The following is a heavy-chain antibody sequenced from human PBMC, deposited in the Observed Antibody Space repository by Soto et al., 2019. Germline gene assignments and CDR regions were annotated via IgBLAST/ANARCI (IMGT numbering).Heavy chain of an antibody. D-gene: IGHD2-21*01. CDR2: FDPEDGET. CDR3: ATLPSYCGGDCNAFDI. J-gene: IGHJ3*02. CDR1: GYTLTELS. V-gene: IGHV1-24*01. Sequence: QVQLVQSGAEVKKPGASVKVSCKVSGYTLTELSMHWVRQAPGKGLEWMGGFDPEDGETIYAQKFQGRVTMTEDTSTDTAYMELSSLRSEDTAVYYCATLPSYCGGDCNAFDIWGQGTMVTVSS.